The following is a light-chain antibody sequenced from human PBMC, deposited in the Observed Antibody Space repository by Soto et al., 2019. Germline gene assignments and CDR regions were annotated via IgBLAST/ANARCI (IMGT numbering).Light chain of an antibody. CDR3: QQLNSYPPWT. V-gene: IGKV1-9*01. Sequence: DIQLTQTPSFLSASVGDRVTITCRASQGISSYLAWYQQKPGKAPKLLIYAASTLQSGVPSRFSGSGSGTEFTLTISSLQPEDFATYYRQQLNSYPPWTFGQGTKVEI. CDR1: QGISSY. CDR2: AAS. J-gene: IGKJ1*01.